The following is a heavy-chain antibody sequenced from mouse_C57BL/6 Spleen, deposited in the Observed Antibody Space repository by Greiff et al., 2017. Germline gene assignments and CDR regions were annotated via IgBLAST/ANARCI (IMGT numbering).Heavy chain of an antibody. J-gene: IGHJ3*01. Sequence: VHLVESGAELVRPGASVTLSCKASGYTFTDYEMHWVKQTPVHGLEWIGAIDPETGGTAYNQKFKGKAILTADKSSSTAYMELRSLTSEDSAVYYCTRTGYYGSSPAWFAYWGQGTLVTVSA. CDR2: IDPETGGT. V-gene: IGHV1-15*01. CDR3: TRTGYYGSSPAWFAY. D-gene: IGHD1-1*01. CDR1: GYTFTDYE.